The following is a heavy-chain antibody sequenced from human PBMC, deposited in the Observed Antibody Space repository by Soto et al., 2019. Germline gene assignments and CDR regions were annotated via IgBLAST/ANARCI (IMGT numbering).Heavy chain of an antibody. CDR3: ATAEVEY. CDR2: MTGDGRTT. Sequence: GGSLRLSCAASGFTFGDYWMHWVRQPPGKGPEWVSRMTGDGRTTQYADSVKGRFTASRDNAKSTLYLQMNSLRAEDTAVYYCATAEVEYWGPGTIVTVSS. V-gene: IGHV3-74*03. CDR1: GFTFGDYW. J-gene: IGHJ4*02.